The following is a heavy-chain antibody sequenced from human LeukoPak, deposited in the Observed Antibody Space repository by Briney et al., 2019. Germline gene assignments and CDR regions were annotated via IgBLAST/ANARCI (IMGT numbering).Heavy chain of an antibody. D-gene: IGHD5-18*01. J-gene: IGHJ4*02. CDR1: GGSMSSSSYY. Sequence: PSETLSLTCTVSGGSMSSSSYYWGWIRQPPGKGLEWIGSIYYSGSTYYNPSLKSRVTMSVDTSKNQFSLKLSSVTAADTAVYYCAGGSKQLWLPPYWGQGTLVTVSS. V-gene: IGHV4-39*01. CDR2: IYYSGST. CDR3: AGGSKQLWLPPY.